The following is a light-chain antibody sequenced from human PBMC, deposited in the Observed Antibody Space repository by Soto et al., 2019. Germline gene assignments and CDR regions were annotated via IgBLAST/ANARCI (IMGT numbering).Light chain of an antibody. V-gene: IGKV3-15*01. CDR3: QQYNNWPPIT. Sequence: EIVLTQSPATLSVSPGERATLSCRASQSVNSDLAWYQQKPGQAPTLLLYAASTRATGIPPKCSGSGAGTEVTLPISSMQPEDFAVYYCQQYNNWPPITCGQGTRLEIK. CDR1: QSVNSD. CDR2: AAS. J-gene: IGKJ5*01.